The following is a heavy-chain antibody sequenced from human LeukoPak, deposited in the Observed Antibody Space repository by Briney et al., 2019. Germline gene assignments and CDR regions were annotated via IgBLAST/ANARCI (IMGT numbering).Heavy chain of an antibody. D-gene: IGHD1-7*01. V-gene: IGHV3-23*01. Sequence: PGGSLRLSCAASGFTFSSYAMSWVRQAPGEGLEWVSAISGSGGSTYYADSVKGRFTISRDNSKNTLYLQMNSLRAEDTAVYYCAKDYTSDWNYDYFDYWGQGTLVAVSS. CDR3: AKDYTSDWNYDYFDY. CDR2: ISGSGGST. CDR1: GFTFSSYA. J-gene: IGHJ4*02.